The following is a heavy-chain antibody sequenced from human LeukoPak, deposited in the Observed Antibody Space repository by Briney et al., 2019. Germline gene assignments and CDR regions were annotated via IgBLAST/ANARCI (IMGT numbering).Heavy chain of an antibody. V-gene: IGHV1-18*01. Sequence: ASVKVSCKASGYTFTSCGISWVRHAPRQGLEWMGWISAYNGNTNYAQKLQGRVTMTTDTSTRTAYMELRSLRSDDTAVYYCARDSRKADYYGMDVWGQGTTVTVSS. CDR3: ARDSRKADYYGMDV. J-gene: IGHJ6*02. CDR1: GYTFTSCG. CDR2: ISAYNGNT.